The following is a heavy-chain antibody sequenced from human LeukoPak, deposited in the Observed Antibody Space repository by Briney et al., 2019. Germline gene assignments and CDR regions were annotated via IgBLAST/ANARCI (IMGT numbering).Heavy chain of an antibody. CDR1: GYTFTGYY. V-gene: IGHV1-2*06. J-gene: IGHJ5*02. CDR2: VNPNNGVT. CDR3: AREVGYSSSYYGRFDP. Sequence: ASVEVSCKASGYTFTGYYMHWVRQAPGQGLEWMGRVNPNNGVTNYAQKFQGRVTMTRDTAISTFYMELSSLRSDDTAVYFCAREVGYSSSYYGRFDPWGQGTLVTVSS. D-gene: IGHD2-2*01.